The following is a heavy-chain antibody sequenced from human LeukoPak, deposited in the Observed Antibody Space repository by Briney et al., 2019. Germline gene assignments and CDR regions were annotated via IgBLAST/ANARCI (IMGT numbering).Heavy chain of an antibody. J-gene: IGHJ5*02. CDR2: IYPGDSDT. D-gene: IGHD2-2*01. CDR1: GYSFTSYW. V-gene: IGHV5-51*01. Sequence: GESLKISCKGSGYSFTSYWIGWVRQMPGKGLEWMGIIYPGDSDTRYIPSFQGQVTISADKSISTAYLQWSSLKASDTAMYYCARFGVNREDSSSFYYFDHWGQGTLVTVSS. CDR3: ARFGVNREDSSSFYYFDH.